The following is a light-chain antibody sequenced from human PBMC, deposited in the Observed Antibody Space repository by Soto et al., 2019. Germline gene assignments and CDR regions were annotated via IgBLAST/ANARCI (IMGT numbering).Light chain of an antibody. J-gene: IGKJ1*01. CDR3: QQSYSTWWT. Sequence: DIQMTQSPSSLSASVGGRVTITCRASQSISNYLNWYQQKPGNAPKLLIYAASSLQSVVPSRFSGSGSGTDFTLTISSLQPEDFATYYCQQSYSTWWTFGQGTRVEIK. CDR2: AAS. V-gene: IGKV1-39*01. CDR1: QSISNY.